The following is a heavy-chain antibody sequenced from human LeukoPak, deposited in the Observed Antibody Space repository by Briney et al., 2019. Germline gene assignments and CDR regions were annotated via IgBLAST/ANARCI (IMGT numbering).Heavy chain of an antibody. Sequence: SQTLSLTCTVSGGSISSGVYYWSWIRQHPGKGLEWIGYIYYSGNTYYNPSLKSRVTISVDTSKNQFSLKLSSVTAADTAVYYCARGSSGWYSIDYRGQGILVTVSS. CDR2: IYYSGNT. J-gene: IGHJ4*02. CDR1: GGSISSGVYY. CDR3: ARGSSGWYSIDY. D-gene: IGHD6-19*01. V-gene: IGHV4-31*03.